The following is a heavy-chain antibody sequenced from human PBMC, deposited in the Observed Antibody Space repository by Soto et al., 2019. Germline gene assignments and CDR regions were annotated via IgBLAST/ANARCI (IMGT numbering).Heavy chain of an antibody. J-gene: IGHJ4*02. V-gene: IGHV3-23*01. Sequence: EVQLLESGGGLVQPGGSLRLSCAASGFTFRNYAMSWARQAPGKGLEWVSAISGSGGTTHYADSVKGRFTISRDNSKNTLYLQTNSLRVEDTAIYYCARDRSSTSCYALDYWGQVSLVTVSS. CDR1: GFTFRNYA. CDR3: ARDRSSTSCYALDY. CDR2: ISGSGGTT. D-gene: IGHD2-2*01.